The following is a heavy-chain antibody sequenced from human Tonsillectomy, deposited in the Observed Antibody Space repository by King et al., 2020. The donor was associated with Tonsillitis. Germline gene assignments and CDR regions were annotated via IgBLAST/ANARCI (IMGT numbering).Heavy chain of an antibody. CDR1: GFIFSSYG. CDR3: AKGGGTAVLDY. CDR2: IRYDGGNK. V-gene: IGHV3-30*02. D-gene: IGHD6-19*01. J-gene: IGHJ4*02. Sequence: QLVQSGGGVVQPGGSLRLSCAASGFIFSSYGMYWVRQAPGKGLEWVAFIRYDGGNKYYADSVKGRFTISRDNSKNTLYLQMNSLRAEDTAVYYCAKGGGTAVLDYWGQGTLVTVSS.